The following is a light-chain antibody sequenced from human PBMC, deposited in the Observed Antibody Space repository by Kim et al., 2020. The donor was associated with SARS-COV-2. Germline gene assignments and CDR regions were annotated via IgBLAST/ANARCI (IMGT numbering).Light chain of an antibody. J-gene: IGLJ3*02. CDR2: SDS. CDR1: NIGSKS. V-gene: IGLV3-21*04. CDR3: QVWDGISEYWV. Sequence: SYELTQPLSVSVAPGKTARITCGGNNIGSKSVHWYQQKPGQAPVLVIYSDSDRPSGISERFSGYNSGNTATLTISRVEAGDEADYFCQVWDGISEYWVFGGGTKVTVL.